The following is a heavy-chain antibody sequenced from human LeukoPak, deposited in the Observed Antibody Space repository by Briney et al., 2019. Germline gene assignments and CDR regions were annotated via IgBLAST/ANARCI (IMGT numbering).Heavy chain of an antibody. CDR3: ARVSGPGMNEYFHL. CDR1: GFTFSGAW. D-gene: IGHD3-10*01. V-gene: IGHV3-74*03. J-gene: IGHJ1*01. CDR2: INNDGTTT. Sequence: GGSLRLSRAASGFTFSGAWMHWVRQAPGKGLVGVSRINNDGTTTMYADSVKGRFTLSRDNAKNTLYLQMNSLRAEDTAVYYCARVSGPGMNEYFHLWGQGTLVTVSS.